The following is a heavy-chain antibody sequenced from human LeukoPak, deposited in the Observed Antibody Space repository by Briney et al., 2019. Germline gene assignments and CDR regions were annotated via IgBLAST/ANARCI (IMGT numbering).Heavy chain of an antibody. J-gene: IGHJ4*02. CDR3: ARGRAKSLSYDY. V-gene: IGHV4-34*01. D-gene: IGHD3-10*01. CDR1: GGSFRGYY. Sequence: SETLSLTCAVYGGSFRGYYWSWIRQPPGKGLEWIGEINHSGSTNYNPSLKSRVTISVDTSKNQFSLKLSSVTAADTAVYYCARGRAKSLSYDYWGQGTLVTVSS. CDR2: INHSGST.